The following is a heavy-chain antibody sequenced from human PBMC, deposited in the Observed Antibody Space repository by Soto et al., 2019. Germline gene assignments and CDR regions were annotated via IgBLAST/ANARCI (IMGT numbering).Heavy chain of an antibody. CDR3: ARARGMMGDPGSPYYYGMDV. CDR1: GGTFSSYA. CDR2: IIPIFGTA. V-gene: IGHV1-69*13. J-gene: IGHJ6*02. Sequence: SVKVSCKASGGTFSSYAISWLRQSPGQGLEWMGGIIPIFGTANYAQKFQGRVTITADESTSTAYMELSSLRSEDTAVYYCARARGMMGDPGSPYYYGMDVWGQGTTVTVSS. D-gene: IGHD1-26*01.